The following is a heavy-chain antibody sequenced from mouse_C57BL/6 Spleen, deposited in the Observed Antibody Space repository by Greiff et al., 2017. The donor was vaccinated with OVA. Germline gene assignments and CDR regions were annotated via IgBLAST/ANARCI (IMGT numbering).Heavy chain of an antibody. CDR2: IYPGSGST. V-gene: IGHV1-55*01. CDR3: ARIPFYYDYFDY. J-gene: IGHJ2*01. Sequence: QVQLQQPGAELVKPGASVKMSCKASGYTFTSYWITWVKQRPGQGLEWIGDIYPGSGSTNYNEKFKSKATLTVDTSYSTAYMQLSSLTAEDSAVYYCARIPFYYDYFDYWGQGTTLTVSS. D-gene: IGHD2-4*01. CDR1: GYTFTSYW.